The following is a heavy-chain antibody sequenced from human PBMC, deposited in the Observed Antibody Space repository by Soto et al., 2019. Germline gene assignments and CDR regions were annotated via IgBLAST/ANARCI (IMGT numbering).Heavy chain of an antibody. V-gene: IGHV1-69*01. CDR1: GGTFSSYA. CDR3: RTAPSMYSWHDAPTYDDFDI. CDR2: IIPIFGTA. D-gene: IGHD1-1*01. J-gene: IGHJ3*02. Sequence: QVQLVQSGAEVKKPGSSVKVSCKASGGTFSSYAISWVRQAPGQGLEWMGGIIPIFGTANYAQKFQGRVTITADESTSPDYMELGSLRSEDTAVYYGRTAPSMYSWHDAPTYDDFDICGQGTMVTVSS.